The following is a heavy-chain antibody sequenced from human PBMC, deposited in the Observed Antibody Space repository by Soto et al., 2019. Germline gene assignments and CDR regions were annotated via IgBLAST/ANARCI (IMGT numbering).Heavy chain of an antibody. V-gene: IGHV3-66*01. Sequence: EVQLVESGGGLVQPGGSLRLSCAASGFTVSSNYMSWVRQAPGKGLEWVSVIYSGGTTYYAGSVKGRFTISGDNSKNTLYFQMNSLRAEDTAVYYCARNGDSSEDRCWFDPWGQGTLVTVSS. D-gene: IGHD3-22*01. J-gene: IGHJ5*02. CDR3: ARNGDSSEDRCWFDP. CDR1: GFTVSSNY. CDR2: IYSGGTT.